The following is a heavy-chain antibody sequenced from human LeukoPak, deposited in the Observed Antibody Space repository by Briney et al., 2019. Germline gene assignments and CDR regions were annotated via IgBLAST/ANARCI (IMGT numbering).Heavy chain of an antibody. D-gene: IGHD3-22*01. Sequence: PGRSLRLSCAASGFIFSNYGVYWVRQAPGKGLEWVAVISYDGSNKYYADSVKGRFTISRDNSKKTLFLQMDNLRAEDTAVYYCAKELDYYDRNNYYTDAIGAWGLGTMVTVSS. J-gene: IGHJ3*01. CDR3: AKELDYYDRNNYYTDAIGA. V-gene: IGHV3-30*18. CDR1: GFIFSNYG. CDR2: ISYDGSNK.